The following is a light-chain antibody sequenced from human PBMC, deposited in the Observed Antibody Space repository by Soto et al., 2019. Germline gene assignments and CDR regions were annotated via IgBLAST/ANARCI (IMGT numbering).Light chain of an antibody. CDR3: QQYGNLPRT. Sequence: EIVLTQSPGTLFLSPGERATLSCRASQSVSSSYFAWYQQKPGQAPRLLIYAASSRATGIPDRFSGSGSGTDFTLTISRLEPEDFAVYYCQQYGNLPRTFGQGTKLEIK. V-gene: IGKV3-20*01. J-gene: IGKJ2*01. CDR2: AAS. CDR1: QSVSSSY.